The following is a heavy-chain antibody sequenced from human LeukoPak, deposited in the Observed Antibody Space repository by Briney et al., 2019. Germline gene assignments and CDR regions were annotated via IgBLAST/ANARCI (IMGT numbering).Heavy chain of an antibody. V-gene: IGHV3-21*01. D-gene: IGHD1-14*01. CDR3: ARGEGSQPRNDAFDT. J-gene: IGHJ3*02. CDR1: GFTFSSYS. CDR2: ISSRSSNI. Sequence: PGGSLRLSCAASGFTFSSYSMNWVRQAPGKGLEWVSSISSRSSNIYHADSVKGRFTISRDNAKNSLYLQMNSLRAEDTAVYYCARGEGSQPRNDAFDTWGQGTMVTVSS.